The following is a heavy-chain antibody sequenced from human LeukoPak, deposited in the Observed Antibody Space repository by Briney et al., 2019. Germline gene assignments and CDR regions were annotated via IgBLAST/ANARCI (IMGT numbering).Heavy chain of an antibody. CDR1: GGSISSYY. Sequence: PSETLSLTCTVSGGSISSYYWSWIRQPPGKGLEWIGYIYYSGSTNYNPSLKSRVTMSIDTSKNQLSLKLNSVTAADTAVYYCTREPFPWGQGTLVTVSS. CDR3: TREPFP. V-gene: IGHV4-59*12. CDR2: IYYSGST. J-gene: IGHJ5*02.